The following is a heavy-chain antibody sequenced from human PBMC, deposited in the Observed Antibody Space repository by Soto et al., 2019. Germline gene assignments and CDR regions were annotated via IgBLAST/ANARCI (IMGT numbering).Heavy chain of an antibody. J-gene: IGHJ6*02. V-gene: IGHV5-10-1*01. CDR3: ARLGYSSTGYYYYYGMDV. D-gene: IGHD5-12*01. CDR2: IDPSDSYT. Sequence: PGESLKISCKGSGYSFTSYWISWVRQMPGKGLEWMGRIDPSDSYTNYSPSFQGHVTISADKSISTAYLQWSSLKASDTAMYYCARLGYSSTGYYYYYGMDVLAQGTTVPVSS. CDR1: GYSFTSYW.